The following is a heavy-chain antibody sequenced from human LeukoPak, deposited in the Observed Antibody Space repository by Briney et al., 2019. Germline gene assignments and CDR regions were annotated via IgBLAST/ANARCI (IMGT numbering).Heavy chain of an antibody. Sequence: ASVKVSCKASGYTFTSYGISWVRQAPGQGLERMGWISAYNGNTNYAQKLQDRVTMTTDTSTSTAYMELRSLRSDDTAVYYCARVVPHKGYSGYDYSYWGQGTLVTVSS. V-gene: IGHV1-18*01. J-gene: IGHJ4*02. CDR3: ARVVPHKGYSGYDYSY. CDR1: GYTFTSYG. CDR2: ISAYNGNT. D-gene: IGHD5-12*01.